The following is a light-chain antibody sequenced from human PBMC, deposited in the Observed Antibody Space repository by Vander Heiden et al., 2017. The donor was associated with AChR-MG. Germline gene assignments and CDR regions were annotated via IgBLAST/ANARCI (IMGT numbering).Light chain of an antibody. CDR3: QQSYSTPPWT. CDR2: AAS. Sequence: DIQMTQSPSSLPASVGDRVTITCRASQSISSYLSWYQQKPGKAPKLLIYAASSLQSGVPSRFSGSGSGTDFTLTISSLQPEDFATYYCQQSYSTPPWTFGQGTKVEIK. V-gene: IGKV1-39*01. CDR1: QSISSY. J-gene: IGKJ1*01.